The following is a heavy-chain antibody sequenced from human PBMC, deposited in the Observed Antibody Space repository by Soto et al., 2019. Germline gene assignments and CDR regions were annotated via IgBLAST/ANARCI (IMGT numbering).Heavy chain of an antibody. CDR2: INPNSGGT. Sequence: ASVNFSCQASGYTFTGYYMHCVRQAPGQGLEWMGWINPNSGGTNYAQKFQGRCTISRDKSKNTVYLEMNSLRVDDTAIYYRENVRHSGSYYGGFYWGQGTEVTVSS. D-gene: IGHD1-26*01. CDR3: ENVRHSGSYYGGFY. V-gene: IGHV1-2*02. CDR1: GYTFTGYY. J-gene: IGHJ4*02.